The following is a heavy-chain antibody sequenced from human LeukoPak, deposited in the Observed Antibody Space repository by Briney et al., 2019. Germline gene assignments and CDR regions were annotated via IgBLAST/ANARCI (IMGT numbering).Heavy chain of an antibody. Sequence: LEWMGIIYPGDSDTRYSPSFKGQVTISADRSISTAYVQWSSLKASDTAIYYCARVFYSDYAMDVWGPGXXV. CDR2: IYPGDSDT. CDR3: ARVFYSDYAMDV. D-gene: IGHD6-13*01. V-gene: IGHV5-51*01. J-gene: IGHJ6*02.